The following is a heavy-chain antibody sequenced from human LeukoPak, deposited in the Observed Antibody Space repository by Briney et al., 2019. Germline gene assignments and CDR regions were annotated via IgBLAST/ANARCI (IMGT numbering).Heavy chain of an antibody. CDR2: IRGSSTTI. CDR3: TTITVAAAFDY. CDR1: GFTFSTSS. J-gene: IGHJ4*02. D-gene: IGHD6-19*01. V-gene: IGHV3-48*01. Sequence: GGSLRLSCTASGFTFSTSSMNWVRQTPGKGLEWISYIRGSSTTIYYADSVKGRFTISRDNGRNSLYLQMNDVRAEDTAVYYCTTITVAAAFDYWGQGTLVTVSS.